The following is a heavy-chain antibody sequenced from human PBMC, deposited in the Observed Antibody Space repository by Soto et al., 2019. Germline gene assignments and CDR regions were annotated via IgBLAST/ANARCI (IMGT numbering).Heavy chain of an antibody. D-gene: IGHD5-18*01. V-gene: IGHV3-23*01. CDR1: ELSSSNHA. CDR3: ASGGLHGYTNGGLSYFHS. CDR2: ISGTDGGA. J-gene: IGHJ4*02. Sequence: EVHLLESGGGLVQPGGSLRLSCAASELSSSNHAMTWVRQAPGKGLEWVSGISGTDGGAYYADSVKGRFTISRDNSRSRLYLQMNSLRVEHTAVYYCASGGLHGYTNGGLSYFHSWGQGTLVTVSS.